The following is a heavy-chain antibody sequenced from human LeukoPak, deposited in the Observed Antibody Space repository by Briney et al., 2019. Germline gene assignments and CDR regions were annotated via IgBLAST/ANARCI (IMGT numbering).Heavy chain of an antibody. CDR2: IYYSGST. V-gene: IGHV4-59*01. CDR3: ARGWGFFDY. Sequence: SETLSLTRTVSGGSISSYYWSWIRQPPGKGLEWIGYIYYSGSTNYNPSRKSRVTISVDTSKNQFSLKLSSVTAADTAVYYCARGWGFFDYWGQGTLVTVSS. CDR1: GGSISSYY. D-gene: IGHD3-16*01. J-gene: IGHJ4*02.